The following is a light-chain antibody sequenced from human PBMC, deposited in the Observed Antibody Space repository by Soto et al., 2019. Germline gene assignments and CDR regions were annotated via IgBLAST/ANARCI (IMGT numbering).Light chain of an antibody. CDR1: QSITIW. CDR3: QQYNSYSWT. V-gene: IGKV1-5*01. Sequence: DIQMTQSPSTLSASVGDRVTINCRASQSITIWLAWYQQKPGKAPKLLIFDASSLESGVPSRFSGSGSGTEFSFTFSSLQPDDFATYYCQQYNSYSWTFGQGTKVDIK. CDR2: DAS. J-gene: IGKJ1*01.